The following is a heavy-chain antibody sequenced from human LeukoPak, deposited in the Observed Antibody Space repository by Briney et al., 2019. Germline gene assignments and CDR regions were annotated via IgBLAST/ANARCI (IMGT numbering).Heavy chain of an antibody. CDR1: GGTFGSYA. Sequence: SVKVSCKASGGTFGSYAISWVRQAPGQGLEWMGRIIPIFGTANYAQKFQGRVTITTDESTSTAYMELSSLRSEDTAVYYCAREIITMVRGAHLAPTVYAWFDPWGQGTLVTVSS. CDR2: IIPIFGTA. CDR3: AREIITMVRGAHLAPTVYAWFDP. D-gene: IGHD3-10*01. J-gene: IGHJ5*02. V-gene: IGHV1-69*05.